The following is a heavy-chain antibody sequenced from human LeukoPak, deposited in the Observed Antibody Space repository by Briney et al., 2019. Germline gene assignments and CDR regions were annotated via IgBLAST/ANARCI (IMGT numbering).Heavy chain of an antibody. J-gene: IGHJ5*02. D-gene: IGHD2-2*01. CDR3: ASTLFGAQYQLLHNWFDP. Sequence: ASVKVSCKASGYTFTNYAMNWVRQAPGQGLEWMGWINTDTGNPTYAQGFTRRLVFSLDTSASTAYLQISSLKAEDTAVYYCASTLFGAQYQLLHNWFDPWGQGTLVTVSS. CDR2: INTDTGNP. V-gene: IGHV7-4-1*02. CDR1: GYTFTNYA.